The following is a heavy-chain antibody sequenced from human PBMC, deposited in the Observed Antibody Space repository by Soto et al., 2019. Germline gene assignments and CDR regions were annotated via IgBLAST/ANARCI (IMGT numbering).Heavy chain of an antibody. D-gene: IGHD1-26*01. Sequence: GGSLRLSCAASGFTFSSYAMTWVRQAPGKGLEWVSGISGSGGNTYYADSVKGRFTISRDNSKNTLYLQMNSLRAEDTAVYYCAKGSRGGSYGYFDYWGQGTLVTVS. CDR1: GFTFSSYA. CDR2: ISGSGGNT. J-gene: IGHJ4*02. CDR3: AKGSRGGSYGYFDY. V-gene: IGHV3-23*01.